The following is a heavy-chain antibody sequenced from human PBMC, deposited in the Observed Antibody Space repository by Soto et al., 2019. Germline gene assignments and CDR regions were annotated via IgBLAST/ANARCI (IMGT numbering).Heavy chain of an antibody. J-gene: IGHJ6*03. CDR1: GGSISSSSYY. V-gene: IGHV4-39*01. Sequence: QLQLQESGPGLVKPSETLSLTCTVSGGSISSSSYYWGWIRQPPGKGLEWIGSIYYSGSTYYNPSLKSRVTISVDTSKNHFSLKLSSVTAADTAVYYCARRSDIVVVPAAIGYMDVWGKGTTVTVSS. CDR3: ARRSDIVVVPAAIGYMDV. CDR2: IYYSGST. D-gene: IGHD2-2*01.